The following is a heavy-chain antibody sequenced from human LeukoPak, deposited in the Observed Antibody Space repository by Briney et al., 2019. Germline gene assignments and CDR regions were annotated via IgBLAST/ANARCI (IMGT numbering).Heavy chain of an antibody. Sequence: SETLSLTCTVSGGSISSYYWSWIRQPAGKGLEWIGRIYTSGSTNYNPSLKSRVTISVDTSKNQFSLKLSSVTAADTAVYYCARTGYSYPSYYFDYWGQGTLVTVSS. CDR1: GGSISSYY. J-gene: IGHJ4*02. CDR2: IYTSGST. CDR3: ARTGYSYPSYYFDY. D-gene: IGHD5-18*01. V-gene: IGHV4-4*07.